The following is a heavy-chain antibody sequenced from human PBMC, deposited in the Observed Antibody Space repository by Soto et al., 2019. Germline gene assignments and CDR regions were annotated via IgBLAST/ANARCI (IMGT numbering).Heavy chain of an antibody. CDR2: IWHDGSNK. J-gene: IGHJ4*02. V-gene: IGHV3-33*01. CDR3: ARDWYCRGVGCYFEN. CDR1: GLIFSNYG. D-gene: IGHD2-15*01. Sequence: QVQLVESGGGVVQPGRYLSLSCAVSGLIFSNYGMHWVRQAPGKGLEWVAIIWHDGSNKDYADSVKGRFTISRDNSNNTLYLQMNSLRGEDTAVYYCARDWYCRGVGCYFENWGQGTLVTVSS.